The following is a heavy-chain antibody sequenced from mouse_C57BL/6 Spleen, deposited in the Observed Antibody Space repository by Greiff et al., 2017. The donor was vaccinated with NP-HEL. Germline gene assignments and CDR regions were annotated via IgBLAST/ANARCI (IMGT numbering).Heavy chain of an antibody. D-gene: IGHD1-1*01. J-gene: IGHJ1*03. CDR3: TREDYYGSSYRNWYFDV. CDR1: GFTFSSYA. Sequence: EVKLMESGEGLVKPGGSLKLSCAASGFTFSSYAMSWVRQTPEKRLEWVAYISSGGDYIYYADTVKGRFTISRDNARNTLYLQMSSLKSEDTAMYYCTREDYYGSSYRNWYFDVWGTVTTVTVSS. V-gene: IGHV5-9-1*02. CDR2: ISSGGDYI.